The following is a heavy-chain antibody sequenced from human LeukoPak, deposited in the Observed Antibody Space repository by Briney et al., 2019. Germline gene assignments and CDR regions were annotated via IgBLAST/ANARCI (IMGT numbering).Heavy chain of an antibody. CDR1: GDSINSGSYY. CDR2: IYYSGST. Sequence: PSETLSLTCTVSGDSINSGSYYWVWIRQPPGKGLEWIGSIYYSGSTYYSPSLKGRVTISVDTSKIQFSLRLSSVTAADTAVYYCARVGVFGVVSDSWGQGILVTVSS. CDR3: ARVGVFGVVSDS. D-gene: IGHD3-3*01. V-gene: IGHV4-39*01. J-gene: IGHJ4*02.